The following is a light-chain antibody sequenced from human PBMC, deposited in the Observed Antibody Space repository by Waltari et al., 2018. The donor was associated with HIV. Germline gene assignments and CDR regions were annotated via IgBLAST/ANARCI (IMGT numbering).Light chain of an antibody. CDR2: DAS. J-gene: IGKJ4*01. V-gene: IGKV1-12*01. CDR1: QGISNY. Sequence: DIQITQSPSSVSASVGDKVTISCHATQGISNYLAWYQQKPGTAPHLLIYDASRLQGGVPSRFTGTGSGTDFTLTIINLQPEDFAVYYCQQASSFPHTFGGGTRV. CDR3: QQASSFPHT.